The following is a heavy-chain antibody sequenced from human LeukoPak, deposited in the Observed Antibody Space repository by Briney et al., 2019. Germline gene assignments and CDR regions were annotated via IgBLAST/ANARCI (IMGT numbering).Heavy chain of an antibody. CDR1: GYTFTIYY. D-gene: IGHD6-13*01. CDR2: VNPYSGAT. V-gene: IGHV1-2*02. J-gene: IGHJ4*02. Sequence: ASVKVSCKASGYTFTIYYIHWVRQAPGQGLEWMGWVNPYSGATNYAQKFQGRVTMTRDTSISTAYMELSRMQSDDTAVYYCARESGSSLVDYWGQGTLVTVSS. CDR3: ARESGSSLVDY.